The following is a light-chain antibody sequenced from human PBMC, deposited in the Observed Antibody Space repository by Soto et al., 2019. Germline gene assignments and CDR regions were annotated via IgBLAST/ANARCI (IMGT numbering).Light chain of an antibody. CDR2: KAS. Sequence: DIQMTQSPSTLSASVGDRVSITCRASQTINNLMAWYQQKPGQAPKLLIYKASNLETGVPSRFSGSGSGTEFTLTISSLQPDDFATYYCQHYNSYSEAFGQGTKVDI. CDR3: QHYNSYSEA. J-gene: IGKJ1*01. V-gene: IGKV1-5*03. CDR1: QTINNL.